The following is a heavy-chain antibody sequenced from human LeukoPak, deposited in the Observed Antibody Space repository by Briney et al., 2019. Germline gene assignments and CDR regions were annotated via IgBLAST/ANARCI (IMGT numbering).Heavy chain of an antibody. D-gene: IGHD3-10*01. Sequence: PGGSLRLSCAASGFTFSTYSMNWVRQAPGKGLEWVSSLSSSSTYVYYADSVKGRFTISRDNAKNSLYLQMNSLRAEDTAVYYCVFEGRADAFDIWGQGTMVTVSS. J-gene: IGHJ3*02. CDR1: GFTFSTYS. CDR3: VFEGRADAFDI. CDR2: LSSSSTYV. V-gene: IGHV3-21*01.